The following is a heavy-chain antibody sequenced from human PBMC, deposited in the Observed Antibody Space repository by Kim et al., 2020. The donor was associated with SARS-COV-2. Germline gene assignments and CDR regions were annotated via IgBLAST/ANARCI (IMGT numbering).Heavy chain of an antibody. V-gene: IGHV3-21*01. J-gene: IGHJ4*02. CDR2: IDTDGTYI. D-gene: IGHD3-10*01. Sequence: GGSLRLSCAVSGFTFSSYTMNWIRQAPGKGLEWVSSIDTDGTYIYYTDSVKGRFTISRDNAENSLYLQMHSLRADDTAVYYCARVGLDYGAGSYPMYWGQGTLVTVSS. CDR3: ARVGLDYGAGSYPMY. CDR1: GFTFSSYT.